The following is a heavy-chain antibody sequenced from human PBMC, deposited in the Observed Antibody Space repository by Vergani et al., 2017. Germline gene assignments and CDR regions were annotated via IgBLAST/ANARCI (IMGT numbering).Heavy chain of an antibody. Sequence: QVQLQQWGAGLLKPSETLSLTCAVYVGSFSGYYWSWIRQPPGKGLEWLGEINHRGSTNYKPSLKRRVTIAVDTSKNQFSLKLSSVTAADTAGYYCAICLRGIAAAGTWFDPWSQGTLVTVSS. D-gene: IGHD6-13*01. CDR3: AICLRGIAAAGTWFDP. J-gene: IGHJ5*02. CDR1: VGSFSGYY. V-gene: IGHV4-34*01. CDR2: INHRGST.